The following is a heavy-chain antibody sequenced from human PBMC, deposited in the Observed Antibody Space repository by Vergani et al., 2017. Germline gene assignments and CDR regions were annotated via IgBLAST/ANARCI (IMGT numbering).Heavy chain of an antibody. J-gene: IGHJ4*02. CDR2: INHSGST. V-gene: IGHV1-18*01. D-gene: IGHD3-10*01. CDR3: ARGLVTMVRGVFDY. Sequence: QVQLVQSGAEVKTPGASVKVSCKASGYTFTSYGISWVRQAPGQGLEWIGEINHSGSTHYNPSLKSRVTISVDTSKNQFSLKLSSVTAADTAVYYCARGLVTMVRGVFDYWGQGTLVTVSS. CDR1: GYTFTSYG.